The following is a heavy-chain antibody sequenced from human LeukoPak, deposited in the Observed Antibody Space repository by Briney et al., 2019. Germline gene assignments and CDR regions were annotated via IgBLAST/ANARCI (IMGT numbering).Heavy chain of an antibody. CDR3: ARGGWWALPFDY. V-gene: IGHV4-34*01. Sequence: PSETLSLTCAVYGGSVSGYYWRWIRQPPGKGLEWMGEINHSGSTNYHTSLKSRVTISVDTSKNQFSLKLSSVTAADTAVYYCARGGWWALPFDYWGQGTLVTVSS. CDR2: INHSGST. D-gene: IGHD1-26*01. J-gene: IGHJ4*02. CDR1: GGSVSGYY.